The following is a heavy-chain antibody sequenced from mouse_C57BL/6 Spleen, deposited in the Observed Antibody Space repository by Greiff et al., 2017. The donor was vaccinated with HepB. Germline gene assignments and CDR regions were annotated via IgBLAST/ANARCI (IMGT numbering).Heavy chain of an antibody. CDR2: IDPETGGT. Sequence: QVQLQQSGAELVRPGASVTLSCKASGYTFTDYEMHWVKQTPVHGLEWIGAIDPETGGTAYNQKFKGKAILTADKSSSTAYMALRSLTSEDSAVYYCTRRWGNYYFDYWGQGTTLTVSS. J-gene: IGHJ2*01. CDR3: TRRWGNYYFDY. D-gene: IGHD2-1*01. CDR1: GYTFTDYE. V-gene: IGHV1-15*01.